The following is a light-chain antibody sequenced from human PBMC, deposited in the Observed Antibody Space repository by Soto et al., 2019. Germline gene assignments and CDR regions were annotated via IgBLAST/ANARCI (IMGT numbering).Light chain of an antibody. Sequence: TQPTSVSASPGQKVTISCSGSSSNIGNNYVSWYQQLPGTAPKLLIYDNNKRPSGIPDRFSGSKSGTSATLGITGLQTGDEADFYCGTWDSSLSAYVFGTGTKVTVL. CDR3: GTWDSSLSAYV. CDR2: DNN. J-gene: IGLJ1*01. V-gene: IGLV1-51*01. CDR1: SSNIGNNY.